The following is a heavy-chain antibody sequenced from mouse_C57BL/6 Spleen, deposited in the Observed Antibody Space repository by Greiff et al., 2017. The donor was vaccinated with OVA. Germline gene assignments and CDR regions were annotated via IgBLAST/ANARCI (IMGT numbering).Heavy chain of an antibody. CDR2: WSNDNY. D-gene: IGHD2-10*02. CDR3: WREVCCYFGG. CDR1: FSLSTSGMGL. Sequence: QVTLKVSGPGILQPSPTLSLACTSSGFSLSTSGMGLSWLRKRPGLALMGLASPWSNDNYYNPSFKSRLTISKETSNYQAFLKLTSVDTADAATADGAWREVCCYFGGWGTGTTVTVSS. V-gene: IGHV8-2*01. J-gene: IGHJ1*03.